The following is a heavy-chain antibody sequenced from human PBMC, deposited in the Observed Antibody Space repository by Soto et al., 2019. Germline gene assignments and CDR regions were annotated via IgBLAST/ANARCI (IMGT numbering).Heavy chain of an antibody. CDR1: GGTFSSYT. V-gene: IGHV1-69*02. D-gene: IGHD3-9*01. CDR3: ARNQDYDILTGHYTMGY. J-gene: IGHJ4*02. Sequence: QVQLVQSGAEVKKPGSLVQVSCKASGGTFSSYTISWVRQAPGQGREWMGRIIPILGITNYAQKFQGRVTITADKSTSTAYMELSSLRSEDTAVYYCARNQDYDILTGHYTMGYWGQGTLVTVSS. CDR2: IIPILGIT.